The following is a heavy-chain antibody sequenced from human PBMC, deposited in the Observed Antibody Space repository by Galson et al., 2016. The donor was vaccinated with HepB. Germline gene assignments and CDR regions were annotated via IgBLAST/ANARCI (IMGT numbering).Heavy chain of an antibody. V-gene: IGHV4-39*01. CDR1: PNYS. CDR2: INYIGNT. CDR3: ARHRTGETFNPSDS. Sequence: SETLSLTCNVPPNYSWGWIRRPPGKGQEWIGSINYIGNTYYNPSLASRVTISVDTSKNQPSLKLRSVTAADTAVYYCARHRTGETFNPSDSWR. D-gene: IGHD7-27*01. J-gene: IGHJ5*01.